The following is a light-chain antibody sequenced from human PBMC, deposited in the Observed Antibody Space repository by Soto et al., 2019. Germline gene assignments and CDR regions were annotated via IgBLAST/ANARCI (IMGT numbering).Light chain of an antibody. CDR2: EVS. CDR3: SSFAGSKV. Sequence: QSALTQPSSASGSPGQSVTISCTGSSSDVGANNYVSWYQQHPGKAPKLMIYEVSKRPSGVPDRFSGSKSGNTASLTVSGLQAEDEADYYCSSFAGSKVFGGGTKLTVL. V-gene: IGLV2-8*01. J-gene: IGLJ2*01. CDR1: SSDVGANNY.